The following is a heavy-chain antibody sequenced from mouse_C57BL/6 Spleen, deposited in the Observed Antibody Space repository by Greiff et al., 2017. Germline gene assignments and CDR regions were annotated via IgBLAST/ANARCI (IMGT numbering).Heavy chain of an antibody. V-gene: IGHV5-17*01. Sequence: EVMLVESGGGLVKPGGSLKLSCAASGFTFSDYGMHWVRQAPEKGLEWVAYISSGSSTIYYADTVKGRFTISRDNAKNTLFLQMTSLRSEDTAMYYCARSYYGSSADYAMDYWGQGTSVTVSS. D-gene: IGHD1-1*01. CDR1: GFTFSDYG. CDR2: ISSGSSTI. CDR3: ARSYYGSSADYAMDY. J-gene: IGHJ4*01.